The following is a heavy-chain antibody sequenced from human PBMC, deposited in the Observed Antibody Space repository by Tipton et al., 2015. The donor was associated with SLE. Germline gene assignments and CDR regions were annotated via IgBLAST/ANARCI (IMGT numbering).Heavy chain of an antibody. CDR1: GFTFDDYA. J-gene: IGHJ3*01. Sequence: LSLTCAASGFTFDDYAMYWVRQAPGKGLEWVSGISWNSGSIGYADSVKGRFTISRDNAKNSLYLQMNSLRAEDTALYYCAKDTIAVAGTPAFDFWGQGTMVTVSS. CDR3: AKDTIAVAGTPAFDF. V-gene: IGHV3-9*01. D-gene: IGHD6-19*01. CDR2: ISWNSGSI.